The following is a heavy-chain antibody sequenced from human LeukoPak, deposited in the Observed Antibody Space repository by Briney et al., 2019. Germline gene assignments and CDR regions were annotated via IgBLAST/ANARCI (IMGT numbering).Heavy chain of an antibody. D-gene: IGHD3-22*01. CDR1: GDSVSSNSAA. J-gene: IGHJ3*02. CDR3: ARFYYDTSGHGAFDI. Sequence: SQTLSLTCDISGDSVSSNSAAWDWNTPSPSRGLEWLVRTYYRSKWYYDYAVSVTSRRTLNPDTSKNHFSLQLNSVTPEDTAVYYCARFYYDTSGHGAFDIWGQGAMGTVSS. CDR2: TYYRSKWYY. V-gene: IGHV6-1*01.